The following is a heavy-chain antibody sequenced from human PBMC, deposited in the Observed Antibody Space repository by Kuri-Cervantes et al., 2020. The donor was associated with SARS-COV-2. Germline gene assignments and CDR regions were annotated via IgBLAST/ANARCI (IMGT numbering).Heavy chain of an antibody. Sequence: ASVKVSCNASGYTFTSYGISWVRQAPGQGLEWMGWISAYNGNTNYAQKLQGRVTMTTDTSTSTAYMELRSLRSDDTAVYYCARGSSSSSNYYYYGMDVWGQGTTVTVSS. CDR3: ARGSSSSSNYYYYGMDV. CDR2: ISAYNGNT. CDR1: GYTFTSYG. J-gene: IGHJ6*02. D-gene: IGHD6-6*01. V-gene: IGHV1-18*04.